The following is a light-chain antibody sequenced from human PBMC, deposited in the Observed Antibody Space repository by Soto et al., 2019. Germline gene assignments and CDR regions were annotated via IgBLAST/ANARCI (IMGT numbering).Light chain of an antibody. J-gene: IGKJ4*01. V-gene: IGKV1-39*01. CDR3: QQSYSTPLT. CDR2: AAS. CDR1: QSISSY. Sequence: DIQMTQSPSSLSASVGDRVTITCRASQSISSYLNWYQQKPGKAPKLLIYAASSLQSGVPSRFSGSGSGTDFTLNLSSLQPEDFATYYCQQSYSTPLTFGGGNKVEIK.